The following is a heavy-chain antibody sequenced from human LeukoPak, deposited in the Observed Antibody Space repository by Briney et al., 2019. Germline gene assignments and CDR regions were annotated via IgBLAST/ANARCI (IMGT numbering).Heavy chain of an antibody. Sequence: ASVKVSCKVSGYTLTELSMHWVRQAPGKGLEWMGGFDPEDGETIYAQKFQGRVTMTEDTSTDTAYMELSSLRSEDTAVYYCATDGVTTFGVGTLGYWGQGTLVTVSS. D-gene: IGHD3-3*01. V-gene: IGHV1-24*01. CDR1: GYTLTELS. CDR3: ATDGVTTFGVGTLGY. CDR2: FDPEDGET. J-gene: IGHJ4*02.